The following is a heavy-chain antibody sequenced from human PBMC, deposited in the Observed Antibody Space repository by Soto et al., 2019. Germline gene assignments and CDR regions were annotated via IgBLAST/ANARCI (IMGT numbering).Heavy chain of an antibody. V-gene: IGHV3-23*01. CDR1: GFTFSNYA. CDR3: AKDRVDYSDSSGYYGPVDASDI. J-gene: IGHJ3*02. D-gene: IGHD3-22*01. Sequence: PGGSLRLSCAAFGFTFSNYAMNWVRQAPGMGLEWVSSTSASGASAYYADSVKGRFTISRDNFKNTLYLEMNSLKAEDTAVYHCAKDRVDYSDSSGYYGPVDASDIWGQGTMVTV. CDR2: TSASGASA.